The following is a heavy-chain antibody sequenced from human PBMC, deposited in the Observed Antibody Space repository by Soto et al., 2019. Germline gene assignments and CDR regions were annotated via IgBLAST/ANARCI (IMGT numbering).Heavy chain of an antibody. CDR1: GYTFTNYG. D-gene: IGHD3-10*01. J-gene: IGHJ6*02. Sequence: QVQLVQSGAEVKKPGASVKVSCKASGYTFTNYGISWVRQAPGQGLEWMGWSSAYDGTTNYAQKLQGRVTMTTDSATRTAYMELWSLRSDDTAVYYCVRLGVRGDIISYYYYGMDVWGQGTTVTVSS. V-gene: IGHV1-18*04. CDR3: VRLGVRGDIISYYYYGMDV. CDR2: SSAYDGTT.